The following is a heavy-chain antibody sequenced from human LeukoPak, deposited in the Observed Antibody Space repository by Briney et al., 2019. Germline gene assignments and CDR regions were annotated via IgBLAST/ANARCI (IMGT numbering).Heavy chain of an antibody. CDR1: GFTFSSYA. D-gene: IGHD3-9*01. Sequence: GGSLRLSCAASGFTFSSYAMSWIRQAPGKGLEWVSAISGSGGSTYYADSVKCRFTISRDNSKNTLYLQMNSLRAEDTAVYYCAKVPDIPYFDYWGQGTLVTVSS. V-gene: IGHV3-23*01. CDR2: ISGSGGST. J-gene: IGHJ4*02. CDR3: AKVPDIPYFDY.